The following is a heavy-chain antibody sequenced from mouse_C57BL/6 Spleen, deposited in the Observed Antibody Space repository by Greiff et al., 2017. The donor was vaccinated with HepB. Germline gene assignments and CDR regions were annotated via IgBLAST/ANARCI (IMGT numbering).Heavy chain of an antibody. CDR2: IWSGGST. J-gene: IGHJ4*01. CDR3: ARIPDGYFSYAMDY. Sequence: VQLVESGPGLVQPSQSLSITCTVSGFSLTSYGVHWVRQSPGKGLEWLGVIWSGGSTDYNAAFICRLSISKDNSKSQVFFKMNSLQADDTAIYYCARIPDGYFSYAMDYWGQGTSVTVSS. CDR1: GFSLTSYG. D-gene: IGHD2-3*01. V-gene: IGHV2-2*01.